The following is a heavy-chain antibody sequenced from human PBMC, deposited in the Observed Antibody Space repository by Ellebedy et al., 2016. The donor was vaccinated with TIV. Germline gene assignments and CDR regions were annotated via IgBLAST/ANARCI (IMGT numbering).Heavy chain of an antibody. CDR2: INYSGRT. CDR3: AREDSNYSDRYYYYGLDV. V-gene: IGHV4-59*01. D-gene: IGHD4-11*01. J-gene: IGHJ6*02. CDR1: GGSIDSYY. Sequence: GSLRLXXRVPGGSIDSYYWSWIRQPPGRGLEYIGYINYSGRTNFNPSLKSRVTLSVDLSKNQFSLRLTSVTAADTAVYYCAREDSNYSDRYYYYGLDVWGQGTTVTVSS.